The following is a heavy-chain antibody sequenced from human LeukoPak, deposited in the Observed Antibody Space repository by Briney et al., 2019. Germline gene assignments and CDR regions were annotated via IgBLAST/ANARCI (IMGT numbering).Heavy chain of an antibody. CDR1: RLTPSSYN. V-gene: IGHV3-21*01. Sequence: GGSLKLSCVPSRLTPSSYNLKWVSQALGKRLEWVSSISWRSSDIEYADSVKGRFTISRDIDKKSLYLQMKSLKVKDMAVYYCARVYTSTLYLGYLHMDVWGKGTTVTVSS. J-gene: IGHJ6*03. D-gene: IGHD6-13*01. CDR3: ARVYTSTLYLGYLHMDV. CDR2: ISWRSSDI.